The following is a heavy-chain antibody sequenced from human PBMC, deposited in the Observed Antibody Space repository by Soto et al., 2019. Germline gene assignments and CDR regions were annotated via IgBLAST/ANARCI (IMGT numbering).Heavy chain of an antibody. CDR1: GFTFSNYA. V-gene: IGHV3-64D*06. J-gene: IGHJ4*02. Sequence: GGSLRLSCSASGFTFSNYAMHWVRQAPGKGLEYVSAISSNGGNTYYADSVKGRFTISRDNSKNTLYLQMSSLRTEDTAVYYCVKAVFSGYYYVPFDYWGQGALVTVSS. D-gene: IGHD3-22*01. CDR3: VKAVFSGYYYVPFDY. CDR2: ISSNGGNT.